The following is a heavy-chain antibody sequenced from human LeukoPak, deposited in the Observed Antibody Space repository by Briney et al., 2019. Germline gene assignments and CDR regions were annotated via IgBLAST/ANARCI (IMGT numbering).Heavy chain of an antibody. CDR2: ISSSSSYI. D-gene: IGHD3-10*01. CDR1: GFTFSSYS. Sequence: GGSLRLSCAASGFTFSSYSMNWVRQAPGKGLEWVSSISSSSSYIYYADSVKGRLTISRDNAKNSLYLQMNSLRAEDTAVYYCARTTSGGFGELLYFDYWGQGTLVTVSS. CDR3: ARTTSGGFGELLYFDY. J-gene: IGHJ4*02. V-gene: IGHV3-21*01.